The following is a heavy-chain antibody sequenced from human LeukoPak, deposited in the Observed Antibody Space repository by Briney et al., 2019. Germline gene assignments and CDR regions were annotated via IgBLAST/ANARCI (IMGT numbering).Heavy chain of an antibody. CDR3: ARSPEAYDSSGYDY. V-gene: IGHV3-48*04. CDR2: ISSSSSTI. CDR1: GFTFSSYS. J-gene: IGHJ4*02. D-gene: IGHD3-22*01. Sequence: GGSLRLSCAASGFTFSSYSMNWVRQAPGKGLEWVSYISSSSSTIYYADSVKGRFTISRDNAKNSLYLQMNSLRAEDTAVYYCARSPEAYDSSGYDYWGQGTLVTVSS.